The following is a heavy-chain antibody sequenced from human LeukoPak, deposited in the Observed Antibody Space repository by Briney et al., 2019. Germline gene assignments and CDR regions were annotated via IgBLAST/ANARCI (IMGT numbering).Heavy chain of an antibody. CDR3: AIKYDY. J-gene: IGHJ4*02. CDR1: GFTFSPYW. V-gene: IGHV3-7*01. Sequence: GGSLRLSCTASGFTFSPYWMTWVRQAPGKGLEWVANIKPDGSEKYYVDSVKGRFTISRDNTKNSVYLQMNSLRAEDTAVYYCAIKYDYWGQGTLVTVSS. CDR2: IKPDGSEK.